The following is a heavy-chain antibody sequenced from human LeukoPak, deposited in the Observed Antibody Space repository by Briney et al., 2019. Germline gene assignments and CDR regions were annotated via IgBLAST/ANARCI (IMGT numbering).Heavy chain of an antibody. J-gene: IGHJ4*02. CDR3: AKRRVVVAAPYFDY. V-gene: IGHV3-23*01. Sequence: PGGSLRLSCAASGFTFSSYAMSWARQAPGKGLEWVSAISGSGGSTYYADTVKGRFTISRDNSKNTLYLQMNSLRAEDTAVYYCAKRRVVVAAPYFDYWGQGTLVTVSS. D-gene: IGHD2-15*01. CDR1: GFTFSSYA. CDR2: ISGSGGST.